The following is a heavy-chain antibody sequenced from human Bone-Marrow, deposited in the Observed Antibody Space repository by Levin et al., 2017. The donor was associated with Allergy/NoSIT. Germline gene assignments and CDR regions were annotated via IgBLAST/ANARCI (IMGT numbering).Heavy chain of an antibody. CDR3: TTADPNSGNDNWYGLDV. V-gene: IGHV3-15*01. J-gene: IGHJ6*02. CDR1: GITLSNVW. CDR2: IKSESDGGTK. Sequence: GGSLRLSCAASGITLSNVWMSWVRQAPGKGLEWVGHIKSESDGGTKDYAAPVKGRFSISRHDPKNTVYLHMRSLRSDDTAVYYCTTADPNSGNDNWYGLDVWAQGTAVTVSS. D-gene: IGHD1-1*01.